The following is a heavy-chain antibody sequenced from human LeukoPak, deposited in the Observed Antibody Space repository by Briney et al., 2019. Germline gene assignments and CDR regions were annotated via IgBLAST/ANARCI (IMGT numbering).Heavy chain of an antibody. D-gene: IGHD3-22*01. Sequence: GGSLRLACTASGFRFDDYGMTWVRQAPGKGLEWVSGISWNGGSINYADSVKGRFIISRDNAKNSLYLQMNSLRAEDTALYYCAKDGTYYYDSSGYWGYFDYWGQGTLVTVSS. CDR1: GFRFDDYG. CDR2: ISWNGGSI. V-gene: IGHV3-20*04. J-gene: IGHJ4*02. CDR3: AKDGTYYYDSSGYWGYFDY.